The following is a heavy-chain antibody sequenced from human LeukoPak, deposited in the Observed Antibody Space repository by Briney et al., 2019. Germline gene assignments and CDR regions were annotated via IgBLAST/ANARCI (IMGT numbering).Heavy chain of an antibody. D-gene: IGHD2-21*02. CDR2: FGGSGGTI. V-gene: IGHV3-23*01. Sequence: GGSLRLSCAASGFSLSIYAMSWVRQAPGKGLEWVSHFGGSGGTIYYADSVKGRFTISRDNSKNTLYLQMNSLRAEDTAVYYCAKSDCGGDCHLLDYWGQGTLVTVSS. J-gene: IGHJ4*02. CDR1: GFSLSIYA. CDR3: AKSDCGGDCHLLDY.